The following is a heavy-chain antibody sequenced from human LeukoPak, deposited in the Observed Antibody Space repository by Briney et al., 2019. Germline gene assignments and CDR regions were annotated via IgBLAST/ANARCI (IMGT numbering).Heavy chain of an antibody. CDR3: ARDPGITGTTHYYYYGMDV. J-gene: IGHJ6*02. Sequence: ASVKVSCKASGYTFTSYDINWLRQATGQGPEWMGWMNPNSGATGYAQKFQGRVTITADESTSTAYMELSSLRSEDTAVYYCARDPGITGTTHYYYYGMDVWGQGTTVTVSS. CDR1: GYTFTSYD. V-gene: IGHV1-8*01. D-gene: IGHD1-7*01. CDR2: MNPNSGAT.